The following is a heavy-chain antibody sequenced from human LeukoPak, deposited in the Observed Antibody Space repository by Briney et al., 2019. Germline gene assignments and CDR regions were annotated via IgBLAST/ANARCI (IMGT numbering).Heavy chain of an antibody. CDR3: AKSYEETSSSSGPADY. D-gene: IGHD6-6*01. Sequence: GGSLRLSCAASGFTFSYYGTHWVRQAPGKGLEWVAIIWYDASNKYYANFVKGRFAISRDNSKNALYLKMNDLRDEDTAVYYCAKSYEETSSSSGPADYWGQGTLVIVSS. CDR1: GFTFSYYG. CDR2: IWYDASNK. J-gene: IGHJ4*02. V-gene: IGHV3-33*06.